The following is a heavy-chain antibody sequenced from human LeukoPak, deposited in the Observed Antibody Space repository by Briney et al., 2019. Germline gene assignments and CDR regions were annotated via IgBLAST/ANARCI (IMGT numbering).Heavy chain of an antibody. CDR3: ARHPDSRNSGFIDC. CDR1: GGSFSGYY. J-gene: IGHJ4*02. D-gene: IGHD5-12*01. Sequence: PSETLSLTCAVYGGSFSGYYWSWIRQPPGKGLEWIGEINHSGSTNYNPSLKSRVTISVDTSKNQFSLKLSSVTAADTAVYYCARHPDSRNSGFIDCWGQGTLVTVSS. CDR2: INHSGST. V-gene: IGHV4-34*01.